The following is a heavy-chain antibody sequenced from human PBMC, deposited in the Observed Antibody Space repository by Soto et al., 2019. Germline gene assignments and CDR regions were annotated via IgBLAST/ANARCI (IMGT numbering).Heavy chain of an antibody. CDR3: ARERSYYGSSGSYDY. D-gene: IGHD3-22*01. Sequence: GGSLRLSCAASGFTFSSYAMHWVRQAPGKGLEWVAVISYDGSNKYYADSVKGRFTISRDNSKNTLYLQMNSLRAEDTAVYYCARERSYYGSSGSYDYWGQGXLVTVSS. V-gene: IGHV3-30-3*01. CDR1: GFTFSSYA. CDR2: ISYDGSNK. J-gene: IGHJ4*02.